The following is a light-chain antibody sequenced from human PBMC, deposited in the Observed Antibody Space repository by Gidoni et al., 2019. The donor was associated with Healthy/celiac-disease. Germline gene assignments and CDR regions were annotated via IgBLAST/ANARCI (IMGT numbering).Light chain of an antibody. V-gene: IGLV3-21*02. CDR1: NIGSKS. CDR3: QVWDSSSDKV. J-gene: IGLJ1*01. Sequence: SYVLTQPPSVSAAPGQTARITCGGNNIGSKSVHWSQQKPGQAPVLVVYDDSDRPAGIPERFSGSNSGNTATLTISRVEAGDEADYYCQVWDSSSDKVFGTGTKVTVL. CDR2: DDS.